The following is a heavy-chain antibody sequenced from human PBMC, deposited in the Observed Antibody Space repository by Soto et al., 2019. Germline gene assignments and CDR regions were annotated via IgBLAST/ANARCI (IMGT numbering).Heavy chain of an antibody. D-gene: IGHD2-15*01. Sequence: ASVKVSCKASGYTFTGYYMHWVRQAPGQGLEWMGWINPNSGGTNHAQKFQGWVTMTRDTSISTAYMELSRLRSDDTAVYYCATHGGCSGGTSSSAYYYRIDVWGQGTKVTVSS. CDR3: ATHGGCSGGTSSSAYYYRIDV. J-gene: IGHJ6*02. CDR2: INPNSGGT. V-gene: IGHV1-2*04. CDR1: GYTFTGYY.